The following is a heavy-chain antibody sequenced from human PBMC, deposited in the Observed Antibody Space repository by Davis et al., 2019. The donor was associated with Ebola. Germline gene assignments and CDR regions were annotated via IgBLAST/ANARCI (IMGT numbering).Heavy chain of an antibody. V-gene: IGHV3-74*01. CDR2: IFNDGSTT. CDR1: GFTFSSYT. J-gene: IGHJ6*02. CDR3: ARDPTRTYYDFWSGSSDYYYGMDV. Sequence: GESLKISCAASGFTFSSYTMHWVRQAPGQGLMWVSRIFNDGSTTSYADSVKGRLTISRDNAKKTLYLQINSLRAEDTAVYYCARDPTRTYYDFWSGSSDYYYGMDVWGQGTTVTVSS. D-gene: IGHD3-3*01.